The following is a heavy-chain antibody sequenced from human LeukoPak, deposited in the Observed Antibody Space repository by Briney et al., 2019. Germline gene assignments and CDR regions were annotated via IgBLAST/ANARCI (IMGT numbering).Heavy chain of an antibody. V-gene: IGHV1-69*13. Sequence: ASVKVSCKASGGTFSSYAISWVRQAPGQGLEWMGGIIPIFGTANYAQKFQGRVTITADESTSTAYMELSSLRSEDTAVYYCARFTAMDTYFDYWGQGTLVTVSS. J-gene: IGHJ4*02. D-gene: IGHD5-18*01. CDR1: GGTFSSYA. CDR2: IIPIFGTA. CDR3: ARFTAMDTYFDY.